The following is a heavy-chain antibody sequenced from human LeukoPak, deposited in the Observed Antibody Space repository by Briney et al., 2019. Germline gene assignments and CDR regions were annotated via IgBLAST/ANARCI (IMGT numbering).Heavy chain of an antibody. J-gene: IGHJ4*02. CDR1: GFTFSSYA. Sequence: GGSLRLSCAVSGFTFSSYAMSWVRQAPGKGLEWVSAISGSGSTTFYTDSVKGRFTISRDTSSNTLYLEMNNLRAEDTALYYCAKGTSWVVVPAAIDYWGQGTLVTVSS. V-gene: IGHV3-23*01. CDR2: ISGSGSTT. CDR3: AKGTSWVVVPAAIDY. D-gene: IGHD2-2*01.